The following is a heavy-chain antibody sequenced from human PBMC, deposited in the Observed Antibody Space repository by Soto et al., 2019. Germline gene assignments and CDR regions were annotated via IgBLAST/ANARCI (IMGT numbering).Heavy chain of an antibody. CDR3: AREGIAAAGTMVYYYCGMDV. V-gene: IGHV1-69*01. J-gene: IGHJ6*02. CDR2: IIPIFGTA. Sequence: QVQLVQSGAEVKKPGSSVKVSCKASGGTFSSYAISWVRQAPGQGLEWMGGIIPIFGTANYAQKFQGRVTITADESTSTAYMELSSLRAEDTAVYYCAREGIAAAGTMVYYYCGMDVWGRGSTVTVSS. D-gene: IGHD6-13*01. CDR1: GGTFSSYA.